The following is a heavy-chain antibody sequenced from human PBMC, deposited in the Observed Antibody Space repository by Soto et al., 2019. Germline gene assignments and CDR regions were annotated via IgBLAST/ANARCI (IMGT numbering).Heavy chain of an antibody. J-gene: IGHJ3*02. D-gene: IGHD2-15*01. Sequence: QVQLQQWGAGQLKPSETLSLTCGVDIGSFSGYIWGWPRQPPGKGLAWIGEINHRGGANYNASLRGRVAISIDTSRKQLSLRLASVTAADTAVYYCATVALSEYCRKNRCPGASFEIWGQGTMVTVSP. V-gene: IGHV4-34*02. CDR3: ATVALSEYCRKNRCPGASFEI. CDR2: INHRGGA. CDR1: IGSFSGYI.